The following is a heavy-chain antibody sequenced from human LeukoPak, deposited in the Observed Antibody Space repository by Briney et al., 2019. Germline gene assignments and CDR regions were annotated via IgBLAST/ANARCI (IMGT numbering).Heavy chain of an antibody. V-gene: IGHV3-53*01. J-gene: IGHJ4*02. Sequence: SGGSLRLSCAASWFTVSSNYMSWVRQAPGKGLEWVSVIYSGGSTYYADSVKGRFTISRDNSKNTLYLQMNSLRAEDTAVYYCAREATITRFGYWGQGTLVTVSS. CDR1: WFTVSSNY. CDR2: IYSGGST. CDR3: AREATITRFGY. D-gene: IGHD5-24*01.